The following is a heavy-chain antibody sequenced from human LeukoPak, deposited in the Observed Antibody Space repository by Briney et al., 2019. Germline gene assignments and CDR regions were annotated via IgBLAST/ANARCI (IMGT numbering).Heavy chain of an antibody. CDR2: IYTSGST. CDR3: ARLRGSGSHSPFDY. D-gene: IGHD3-10*01. Sequence: SETLSLTCTVSGGSISSYYWSWIRQPAGKGLEWIGRIYTSGSTNYNPSLKSRVTISVDTSKNQFSLKLSSVTAADTAVYYCARLRGSGSHSPFDYWGQGTLVTVSS. V-gene: IGHV4-4*07. CDR1: GGSISSYY. J-gene: IGHJ4*02.